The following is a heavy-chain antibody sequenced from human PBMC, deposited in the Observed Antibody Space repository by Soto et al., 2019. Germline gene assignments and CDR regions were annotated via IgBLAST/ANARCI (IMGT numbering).Heavy chain of an antibody. V-gene: IGHV4-59*11. CDR2: IYYTGST. Sequence: QVQLQESGPGLVKPSETLSLTCTVSGGSINNHYWSWIRQPPGKGLEWIGYIYYTGSTNYNPSLKRRVTLSVDTSKNQFSLNLTSLTAAATAIYYCARSNWYSEYWGQGTLSPSPQ. CDR1: GGSINNHY. J-gene: IGHJ4*02. D-gene: IGHD7-27*01. CDR3: ARSNWYSEY.